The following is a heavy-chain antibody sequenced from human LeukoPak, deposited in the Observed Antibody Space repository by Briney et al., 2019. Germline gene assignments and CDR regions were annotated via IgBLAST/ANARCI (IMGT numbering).Heavy chain of an antibody. Sequence: GGSLRLSCAASGFTFSSYAMSWVRQAPGKGLELVSAISGSGGSTYYADSVKGRFTISRDNSKNTLYLQMNSLRAEDTAVYYCAKDLDSSGYYYYFDYWGQGTLVTVSS. CDR3: AKDLDSSGYYYYFDY. CDR2: ISGSGGST. D-gene: IGHD3-22*01. J-gene: IGHJ4*02. CDR1: GFTFSSYA. V-gene: IGHV3-23*01.